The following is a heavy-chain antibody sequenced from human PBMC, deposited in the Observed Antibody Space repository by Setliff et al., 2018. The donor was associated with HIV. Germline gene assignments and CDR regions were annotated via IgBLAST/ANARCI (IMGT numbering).Heavy chain of an antibody. CDR2: ISYDGSNK. V-gene: IGHV3-30*04. D-gene: IGHD5-12*01. CDR1: GFTFISYA. J-gene: IGHJ3*02. CDR3: ARAFSGYDDAFDI. Sequence: GSLRLSCAASGFTFISYAMDWVRQAPGKGLEWVAVISYDGSNKYYADSVKGRFTISRDSSKNTLYLQMNSLRAEDTAVYYCARAFSGYDDAFDIWGQGTMVTVSS.